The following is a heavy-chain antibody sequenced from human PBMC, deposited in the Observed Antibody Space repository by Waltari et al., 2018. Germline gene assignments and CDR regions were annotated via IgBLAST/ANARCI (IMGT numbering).Heavy chain of an antibody. CDR1: GFVFSTFS. CDR2: LSYDGSNK. J-gene: IGHJ4*02. Sequence: QVQLVESGGGVVQPGTSLRLSCAASGFVFSTFSIPWVRQAPGKGLEWLAVLSYDGSNKYYTDSVRGRFTISRDNSKNTMYLEMNSLRTDDTAIYYCARENRQWLSPEPYYFDYWGQGTPVTVTS. D-gene: IGHD6-19*01. V-gene: IGHV3-30*10. CDR3: ARENRQWLSPEPYYFDY.